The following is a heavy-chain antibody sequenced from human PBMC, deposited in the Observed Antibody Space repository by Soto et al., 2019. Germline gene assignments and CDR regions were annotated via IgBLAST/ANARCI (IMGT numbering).Heavy chain of an antibody. D-gene: IGHD2-15*01. CDR1: GYTFTSYD. CDR2: MNPNSGNT. Sequence: ASVKVSCKASGYTFTSYDINWVRQATGQGLEWMGWMNPNSGNTGYAQKFQGRVTMTRNTPISTAYMELSSLRSEDTAVYYCARGPPRVAALRLYTPYYMVVPGKATTVTVSS. CDR3: ARGPPRVAALRLYTPYYMVV. J-gene: IGHJ6*03. V-gene: IGHV1-8*01.